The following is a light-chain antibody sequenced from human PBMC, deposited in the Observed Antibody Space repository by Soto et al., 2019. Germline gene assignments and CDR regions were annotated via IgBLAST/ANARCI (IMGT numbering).Light chain of an antibody. Sequence: DIKMTQSPSSLSASVGDRVTIACQASQDISNYLNWYQQKPGKAPKLLIYAASSLQSGVPSRFSGSGSGTEFTLTIRSLQPDDSATYHCQTYRTCTFGQGTRLEIK. J-gene: IGKJ5*01. CDR2: AAS. CDR3: QTYRTCT. V-gene: IGKV1-39*01. CDR1: QDISNY.